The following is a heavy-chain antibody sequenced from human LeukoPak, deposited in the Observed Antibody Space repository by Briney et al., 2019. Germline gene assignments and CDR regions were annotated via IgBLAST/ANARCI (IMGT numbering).Heavy chain of an antibody. CDR2: IIPIFGTA. CDR1: GGTFSSYA. V-gene: IGHV1-69*01. D-gene: IGHD3-10*01. J-gene: IGHJ5*02. CDR3: ARVLSYYGSGSYKVQGWFDP. Sequence: GSAVKVFCKASGGTFSSYAISWVRQSPGQGLEWMGGIIPIFGTANYAQKFQGRVTITADESTSTAYMELSSLRSEDTAVYYCARVLSYYGSGSYKVQGWFDPWGQGTLVTASS.